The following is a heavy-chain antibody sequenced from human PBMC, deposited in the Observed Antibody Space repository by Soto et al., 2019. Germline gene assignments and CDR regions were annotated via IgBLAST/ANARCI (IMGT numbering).Heavy chain of an antibody. V-gene: IGHV1-24*01. CDR2: FDPEDGET. Sequence: ASVKVSCKVSGYTLTELSMHWVRQAPGKGLEWMGGFDPEDGETIYAQKFQGRVTMTEDTSTDTAYMELSSLRSEDTAVYYCAKDSVLRYFDWLLNLDYWGQGTLVTVSS. J-gene: IGHJ4*02. CDR3: AKDSVLRYFDWLLNLDY. CDR1: GYTLTELS. D-gene: IGHD3-9*01.